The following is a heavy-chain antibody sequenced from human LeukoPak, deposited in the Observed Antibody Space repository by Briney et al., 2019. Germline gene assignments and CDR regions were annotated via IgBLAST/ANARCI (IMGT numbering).Heavy chain of an antibody. CDR3: ARQPYMLGAYYFDY. CDR2: IFYSGST. V-gene: IGHV4-59*08. D-gene: IGHD1-26*01. CDR1: GGSMSSYY. Sequence: PSGTLSLTCTVSGGSMSSYYWSWIRQPPGKGLEWIGYIFYSGSTNYNPSLKSRVTLSVDTSKNQFSLKLGSVTAADTAVYYCARQPYMLGAYYFDYWGQGTLVTVSS. J-gene: IGHJ4*02.